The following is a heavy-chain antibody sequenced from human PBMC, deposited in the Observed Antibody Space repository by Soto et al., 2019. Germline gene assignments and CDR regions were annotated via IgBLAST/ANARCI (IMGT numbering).Heavy chain of an antibody. CDR2: IYYSGST. CDR1: GGSISSSSYY. D-gene: IGHD2-2*01. CDR3: ARQFWVCIVLVPARSYFDY. Sequence: SETLSLTCTVSGGSISSSSYYWGWIRQPPGKGLEWIGSIYYSGSTYYNPSLKSRVTISVDTSKNQFSLKLSSVTAADTAVYYCARQFWVCIVLVPARSYFDYRGQGTLVTVSS. V-gene: IGHV4-39*01. J-gene: IGHJ4*02.